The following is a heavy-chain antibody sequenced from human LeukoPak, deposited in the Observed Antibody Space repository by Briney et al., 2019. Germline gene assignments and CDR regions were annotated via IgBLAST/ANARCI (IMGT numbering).Heavy chain of an antibody. Sequence: ASVKVSCKASQYNFTSYYIHWVRQAPGQGLEWMGMIYPRDGSTSYAQKFQGRVTVTRDTSTSTVHMELSGLRSEDTAVYYCARDQEAFDYWGQGTLVTVSS. CDR3: ARDQEAFDY. CDR2: IYPRDGST. CDR1: QYNFTSYY. J-gene: IGHJ4*02. V-gene: IGHV1-46*01.